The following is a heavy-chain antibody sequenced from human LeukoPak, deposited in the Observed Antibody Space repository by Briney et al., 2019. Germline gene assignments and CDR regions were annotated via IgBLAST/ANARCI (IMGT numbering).Heavy chain of an antibody. V-gene: IGHV3-30*04. D-gene: IGHD3-16*01. CDR2: ISFDGKNK. CDR1: GFFFSSHG. J-gene: IGHJ3*02. CDR3: ARVRSWGLDAFDI. Sequence: GGSLRPSCATSGFFFSSHGLHWVRQAPGQGLEWLAVISFDGKNKFYADSVKGRFTISRDNAKNSLYLQMNSLRAEDTAVYYCARVRSWGLDAFDIWGQGTMVTVSS.